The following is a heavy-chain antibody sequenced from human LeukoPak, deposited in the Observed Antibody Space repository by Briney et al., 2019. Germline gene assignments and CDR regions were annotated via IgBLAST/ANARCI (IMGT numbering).Heavy chain of an antibody. CDR1: GFTFSSYS. CDR3: ARCRGGSCYRSDDY. V-gene: IGHV3-48*01. D-gene: IGHD2-15*01. Sequence: GGSLRLSCAASGFTFSSYSMNWVRQAPGKGLEWVSYISSSSSIISYADSVRGRFTISRDNANKNSLYLQMDSLRVEDTAVYYCARCRGGSCYRSDDYWGQGTLVTVSS. CDR2: ISSSSSII. J-gene: IGHJ4*02.